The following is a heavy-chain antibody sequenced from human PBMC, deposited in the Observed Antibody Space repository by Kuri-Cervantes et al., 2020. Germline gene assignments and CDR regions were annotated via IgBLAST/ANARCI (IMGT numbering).Heavy chain of an antibody. CDR3: ARVDVPPGSTRRESFYYFYMDV. CDR2: SNAGNGNT. V-gene: IGHV1-3*02. CDR1: GYTFTTYA. Sequence: ASVKVSCKASGYTFTTYAMHWVRQAPGQRLEWMGWSNAGNGNTKYSQEFQGRVTITRDTSASTAYMELSSLRSDDTAIYYCARVDVPPGSTRRESFYYFYMDVWGKGTTVTVSS. J-gene: IGHJ6*03. D-gene: IGHD2-2*01.